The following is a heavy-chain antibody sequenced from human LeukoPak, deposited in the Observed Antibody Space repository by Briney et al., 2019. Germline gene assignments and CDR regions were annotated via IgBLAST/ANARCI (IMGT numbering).Heavy chain of an antibody. CDR3: AREHGDY. CDR2: VSGSGGST. V-gene: IGHV3-23*01. CDR1: GFTFSSFA. Sequence: AGGSLRLSCAASGFTFSSFAMSWVRQAPGKGLERVSGVSGSGGSTYYADSVKGRFTISRDNSKNTMYLQMNSLRAEDTAVYYCAREHGDYWGQGTLVTVSS. J-gene: IGHJ4*02.